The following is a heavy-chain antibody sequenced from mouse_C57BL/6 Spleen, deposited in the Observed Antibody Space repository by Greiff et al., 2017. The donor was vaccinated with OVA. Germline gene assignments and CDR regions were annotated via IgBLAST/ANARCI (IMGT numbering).Heavy chain of an antibody. D-gene: IGHD2-4*01. CDR3: ARGVYYDYDGPWFAY. CDR1: GYTFTSYW. J-gene: IGHJ3*01. CDR2: IDPSDSET. V-gene: IGHV1-52*01. Sequence: QVQLKQPGAELVRPGSSVKLSCKASGYTFTSYWMHWVKQRPIQGLEWIGNIDPSDSETHYNQKFKDKATLTVDKSASTAYMQLSSLTSEDSAVYYCARGVYYDYDGPWFAYWGQGTLVTVSA.